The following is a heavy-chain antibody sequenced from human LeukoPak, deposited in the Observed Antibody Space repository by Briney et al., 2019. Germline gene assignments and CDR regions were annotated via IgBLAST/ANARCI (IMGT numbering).Heavy chain of an antibody. D-gene: IGHD3-3*01. CDR1: GYTFTSYD. J-gene: IGHJ6*02. V-gene: IGHV1-8*01. CDR2: MNPNSGNT. CDR3: ARGVRFLEWLLPMGYGMDV. Sequence: ASVKVSCKASGYTFTSYDINWVRQATGQGLEWMGWMNPNSGNTGYAQKFQGRVTMTRNTSISTAYMELSSLRFEDTAVYYCARGVRFLEWLLPMGYGMDVWGQGTTVTVSS.